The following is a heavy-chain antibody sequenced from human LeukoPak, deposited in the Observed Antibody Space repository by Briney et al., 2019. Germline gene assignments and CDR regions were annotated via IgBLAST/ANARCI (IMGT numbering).Heavy chain of an antibody. CDR1: GYTFTINY. CDR2: IKTNTENP. V-gene: IGHV7-4-1*02. Sequence: ASVKVSCKTSGYTFTINYIHWVRQTPGQGGGWMGWIKTNTENPTYAQAFSGAFVFSLDTSASTTYLQIRSLKAEDTAVYYCARGVDFDWLLYGVAGEYYYYMDVWGKGTTVTVSS. J-gene: IGHJ6*03. D-gene: IGHD3-9*01. CDR3: ARGVDFDWLLYGVAGEYYYYMDV.